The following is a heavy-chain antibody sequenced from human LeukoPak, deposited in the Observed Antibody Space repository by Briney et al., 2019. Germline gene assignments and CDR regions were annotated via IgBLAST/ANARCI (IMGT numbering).Heavy chain of an antibody. J-gene: IGHJ5*02. V-gene: IGHV1-69*05. CDR1: GGTFSSYA. Sequence: SVKVSCKASGGTFSSYAISWVRQAPGQGLEWMGGIIPIFGTANYAQKFQGRVTITTDESTSTAYMELSSLRCEDTAVYYCGCDSSGYYHNNWFDPWGQGTLVTVSS. D-gene: IGHD3-22*01. CDR2: IIPIFGTA. CDR3: GCDSSGYYHNNWFDP.